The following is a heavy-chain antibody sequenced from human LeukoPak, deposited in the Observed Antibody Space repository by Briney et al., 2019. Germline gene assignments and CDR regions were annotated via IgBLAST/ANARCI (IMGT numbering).Heavy chain of an antibody. CDR3: TTDPPTTTVTTFTPVDY. Sequence: GGSLRLSCAASGFTFSGSAMHWVRQASGKGLEWVGRIKSKTDGGTTDYAAPVKGRFTISRDDSKNTLYLQMNSLKTEDTAVYYCTTDPPTTTVTTFTPVDYWGQGTLVTVSS. J-gene: IGHJ4*02. D-gene: IGHD4-17*01. CDR1: GFTFSGSA. CDR2: IKSKTDGGTT. V-gene: IGHV3-15*01.